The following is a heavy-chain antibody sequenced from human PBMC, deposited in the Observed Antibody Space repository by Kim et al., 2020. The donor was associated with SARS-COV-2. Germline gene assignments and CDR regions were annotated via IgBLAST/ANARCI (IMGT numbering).Heavy chain of an antibody. CDR2: IYSGGSST. V-gene: IGHV3-23*03. J-gene: IGHJ4*02. CDR1: GFTFSSYA. CDR3: AKVMRDYGDLLFDY. Sequence: GGSLRLSCAASGFTFSSYAMSWVRQAPGKGLEWVSVIYSGGSSTYYADSVKGRFTISRDNSKNTLYLQMNSLRAEDTAVYYCAKVMRDYGDLLFDYWGQGTLVTVSS. D-gene: IGHD4-17*01.